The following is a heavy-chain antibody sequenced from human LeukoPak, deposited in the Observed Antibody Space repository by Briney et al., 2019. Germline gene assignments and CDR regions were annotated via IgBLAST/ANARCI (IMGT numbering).Heavy chain of an antibody. CDR2: ISTGNGDT. V-gene: IGHV1-3*04. CDR3: GRGEISVVDY. Sequence: GASVKVSCKTSGYTFTKNALHWVRQAPGQRLEWMGWISTGNGDTKYSQKFQGRVTLTRDTSASTVYVELNSLRSEDTAVYYCGRGEISVVDYWGQETLVTVSS. CDR1: GYTFTKNA. D-gene: IGHD2-21*01. J-gene: IGHJ4*02.